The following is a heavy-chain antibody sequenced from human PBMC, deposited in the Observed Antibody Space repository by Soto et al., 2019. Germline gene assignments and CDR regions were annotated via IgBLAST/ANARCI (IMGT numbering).Heavy chain of an antibody. CDR2: INPSGGST. CDR1: GYTFTSYY. CDR3: ARETPAAIYYGSGTHNWFDP. J-gene: IGHJ5*02. V-gene: IGHV1-46*01. Sequence: ASVKVSCKASGYTFTSYYMHWVRQAPGQGLEWMGIINPSGGSTSYAQKFQGRVTMTRDTSTSTVYMELSSLRSEDTAVYYCARETPAAIYYGSGTHNWFDPWGQGTLVTVSS. D-gene: IGHD3-10*01.